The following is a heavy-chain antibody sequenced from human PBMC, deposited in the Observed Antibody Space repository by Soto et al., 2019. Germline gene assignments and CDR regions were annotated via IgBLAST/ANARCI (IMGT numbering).Heavy chain of an antibody. CDR1: GYTFTGYY. Sequence: EASVKVSCKASGYTFTGYYMHWVRQAPGQGLEWMGWINPNSGGTNYAQKFQGWVTMTRDTSISTAYMELSRLRSDDTAVYYCARDLTYDSSGYYGLDYWGQGTLVTVSS. D-gene: IGHD3-22*01. J-gene: IGHJ4*02. CDR3: ARDLTYDSSGYYGLDY. V-gene: IGHV1-2*04. CDR2: INPNSGGT.